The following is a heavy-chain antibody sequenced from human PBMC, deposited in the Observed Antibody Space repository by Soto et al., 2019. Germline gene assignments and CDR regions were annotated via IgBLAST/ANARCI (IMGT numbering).Heavy chain of an antibody. V-gene: IGHV3-73*01. CDR2: IRSKANNYAT. J-gene: IGHJ6*03. Sequence: GGSLRLSCAASGLTFSGSAMHWVRQASGKGLEWVGRIRSKANNYATAYGASVKGRFTISRDDSKNTAYLQMNSLKTEDTAVYYCSRQAPDFWSGKPQYYMDVWGKGTTVTVSS. CDR1: GLTFSGSA. D-gene: IGHD3-3*01. CDR3: SRQAPDFWSGKPQYYMDV.